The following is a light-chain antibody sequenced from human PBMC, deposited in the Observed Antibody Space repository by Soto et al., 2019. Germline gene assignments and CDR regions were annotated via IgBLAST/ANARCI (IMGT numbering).Light chain of an antibody. J-gene: IGLJ1*01. CDR2: EVT. Sequence: QCALTQPASVSASPGQSITISCTGTSVNVGGNNYVSWYQQHPGKAPKLMIYEVTNRPSGVSNRFSGSKSGSTASLTISGLQAEDEADYYCSSYTTSSTLAYVFGTGTKLTAL. V-gene: IGLV2-14*01. CDR3: SSYTTSSTLAYV. CDR1: SVNVGGNNY.